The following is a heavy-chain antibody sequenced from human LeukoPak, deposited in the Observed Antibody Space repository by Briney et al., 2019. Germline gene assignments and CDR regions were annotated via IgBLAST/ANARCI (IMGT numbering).Heavy chain of an antibody. D-gene: IGHD3-16*01. V-gene: IGHV3-23*01. CDR3: ARALKRGSAFDI. CDR1: GFTFSSYA. Sequence: PGGSLRLSCAASGFTFSSYAMSWVRQAPGKGLEWVSAISGSGGSTYYADSVKGRFTISRDNSKDTLYLQMNSLRAEDTAVYYCARALKRGSAFDIWGQGTMVTVSS. J-gene: IGHJ3*02. CDR2: ISGSGGST.